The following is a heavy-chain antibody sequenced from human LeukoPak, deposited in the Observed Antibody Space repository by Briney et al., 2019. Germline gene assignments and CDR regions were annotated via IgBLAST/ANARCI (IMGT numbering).Heavy chain of an antibody. CDR1: GYTFTSYG. CDR2: ISAYNGNT. J-gene: IGHJ4*02. CDR3: ARDGRRITGTTTSLDY. Sequence: GASVKVSCKASGYTFTSYGISWVRQAPGQGPEWMGWISAYNGNTNYAQKLQGRVTMTTDTSTSTAYMELRSLRSDDTAVYYCARDGRRITGTTTSLDYWGQGTLVTVSS. V-gene: IGHV1-18*01. D-gene: IGHD1-20*01.